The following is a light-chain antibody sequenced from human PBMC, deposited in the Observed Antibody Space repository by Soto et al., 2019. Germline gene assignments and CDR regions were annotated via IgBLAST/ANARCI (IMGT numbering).Light chain of an antibody. CDR2: RNN. CDR3: AAWDDSLSGVV. Sequence: QSVLTQPPSASGTPGQGVTISCSGSSSNIGSNYVYWYQQLPGTAPKVLIYRNNHRPSGVPDRFSGSKSGTSASLAISGLRSEDEADYYCAAWDDSLSGVVFGGGTKVTVL. CDR1: SSNIGSNY. V-gene: IGLV1-47*01. J-gene: IGLJ2*01.